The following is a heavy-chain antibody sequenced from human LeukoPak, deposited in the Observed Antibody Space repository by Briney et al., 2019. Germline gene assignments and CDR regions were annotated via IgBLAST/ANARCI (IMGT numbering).Heavy chain of an antibody. Sequence: PSETLSLTCTVSGGSISSGSYYWSWIRQPAGKGVEWIGRIYTSGSTNYNPSLKSRVTIPVDTSKNQFSLKLSSVTAADTAGYYFAGYDFWSGPAFDYCGQGTLVTVYS. CDR3: AGYDFWSGPAFDY. J-gene: IGHJ4*02. CDR1: GGSISSGSYY. CDR2: IYTSGST. D-gene: IGHD3-3*01. V-gene: IGHV4-61*02.